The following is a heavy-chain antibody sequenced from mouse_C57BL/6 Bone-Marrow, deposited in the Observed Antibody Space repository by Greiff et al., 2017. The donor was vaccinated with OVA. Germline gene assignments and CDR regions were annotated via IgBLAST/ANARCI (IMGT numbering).Heavy chain of an antibody. D-gene: IGHD2-3*01. CDR1: GYTFTSYG. CDR2: IYPRSGNT. J-gene: IGHJ4*01. CDR3: ARSGWLLFYYAMDY. Sequence: VQLQQSGAELARPGASVKLSCKASGYTFTSYGISWVKQRTGQGLEWIGEIYPRSGNTYYNEKFKGKATLTADKSSSTAYMELRSLTSEDSAVYFCARSGWLLFYYAMDYWGQGTSVTVSS. V-gene: IGHV1-81*01.